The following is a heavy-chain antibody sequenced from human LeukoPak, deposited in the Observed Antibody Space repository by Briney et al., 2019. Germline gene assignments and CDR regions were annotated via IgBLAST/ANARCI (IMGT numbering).Heavy chain of an antibody. J-gene: IGHJ6*02. V-gene: IGHV1-3*01. CDR3: ARKTMVRGVINYGMDV. CDR1: GYTFTSYA. CDR2: TNAGNGNT. Sequence: ASVKVSCKASGYTFTSYAMHWVRQAPGQRLEWMGWTNAGNGNTKYSQKFQGRVTITRDTSASTAYMELSSLRSEDTAVYYCARKTMVRGVINYGMDVWGQGTTVTVSS. D-gene: IGHD3-10*01.